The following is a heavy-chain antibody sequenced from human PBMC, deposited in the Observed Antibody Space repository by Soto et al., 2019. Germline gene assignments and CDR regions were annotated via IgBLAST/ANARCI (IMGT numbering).Heavy chain of an antibody. CDR2: IIPMFGTA. Sequence: QVQLVQSGAEVKKPGSSVKVSCKASGGTFSTYAISWVRQAPGQGLEWMGGIIPMFGTANYAQKFQGRVTITAAESTSTAYMELSSLRSEDTAVFYCARRYCISSSCYLYGMDVWGQGTTVTVSS. V-gene: IGHV1-69*12. CDR3: ARRYCISSSCYLYGMDV. D-gene: IGHD2-15*01. J-gene: IGHJ6*02. CDR1: GGTFSTYA.